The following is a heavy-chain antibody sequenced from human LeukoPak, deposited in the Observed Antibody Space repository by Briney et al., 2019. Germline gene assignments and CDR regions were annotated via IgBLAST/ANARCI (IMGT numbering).Heavy chain of an antibody. J-gene: IGHJ5*02. Sequence: GGSLRLSCAASGFTFSDCYMSWIRQAPGKGLEWVSYISSSSSYTNYADSVKGRFTISRDNAKNSLYLQMNSLRAEDPAVYYCARYGLGYCSGGSCYRWFDPWGQGTLVTVSS. V-gene: IGHV3-11*03. CDR3: ARYGLGYCSGGSCYRWFDP. D-gene: IGHD2-15*01. CDR1: GFTFSDCY. CDR2: ISSSSSYT.